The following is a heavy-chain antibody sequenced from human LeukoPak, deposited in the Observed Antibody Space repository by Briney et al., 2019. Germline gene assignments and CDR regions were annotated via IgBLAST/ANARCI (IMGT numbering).Heavy chain of an antibody. CDR2: IYSGGNT. Sequence: GGSLRLSCAASGLAVSDNYMNWVRQAPGKGLEWVSIIYSGGNTYYADSVKGRFTISRDDSKNTLYLQMNSLRAEDTALYYCAGGGNLFDYWGQGTLVTVSA. V-gene: IGHV3-53*01. J-gene: IGHJ4*02. CDR1: GLAVSDNY. D-gene: IGHD2-15*01. CDR3: AGGGNLFDY.